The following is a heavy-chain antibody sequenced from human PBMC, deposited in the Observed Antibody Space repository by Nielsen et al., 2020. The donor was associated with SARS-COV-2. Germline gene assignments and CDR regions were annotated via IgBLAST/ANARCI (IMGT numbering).Heavy chain of an antibody. CDR2: IYSGGSST. Sequence: GESLKISCAASGFTFSSYAMSWVRQAPGKGLEWVSVIYSGGSSTYYADSVKGRFTISRDNSKNTLYLQMNSLRAEDTAVYYCAKDLDYDFWSGYYWGQGTLVTVSS. V-gene: IGHV3-23*03. CDR1: GFTFSSYA. D-gene: IGHD3-3*01. J-gene: IGHJ4*02. CDR3: AKDLDYDFWSGYY.